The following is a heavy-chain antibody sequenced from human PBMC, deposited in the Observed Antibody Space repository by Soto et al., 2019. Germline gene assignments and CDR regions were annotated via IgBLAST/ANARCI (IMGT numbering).Heavy chain of an antibody. V-gene: IGHV1-2*04. J-gene: IGHJ6*02. D-gene: IGHD6-13*01. CDR2: INPISGGT. CDR1: GYTFTGYY. Sequence: ASVKVSCKASGYTFTGYYMHWVRQAPGQGLEWMGWINPISGGTNYAQKFQGWVTMTRDTSISTAYMELSRPRSDDTAVYYCARDQSSSLRPPYYYYGMDVWGQGTTVTVSS. CDR3: ARDQSSSLRPPYYYYGMDV.